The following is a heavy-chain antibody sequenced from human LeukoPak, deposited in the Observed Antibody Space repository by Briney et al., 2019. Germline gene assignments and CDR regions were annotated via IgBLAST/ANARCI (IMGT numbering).Heavy chain of an antibody. J-gene: IGHJ4*02. CDR2: IYSGSGSRT. CDR1: GFTVSSDY. D-gene: IGHD3-16*01. Sequence: GGSLRLSCAVSGFTVSSDYMGWVRQAPGKGLEWVSVIYSGSGSRTYYTDSVKGRFTISRDNSKNTVYLQMNSLRAEDTAVYYCARVGGVTGYFDYWGQGTLVTVSS. V-gene: IGHV3-66*01. CDR3: ARVGGVTGYFDY.